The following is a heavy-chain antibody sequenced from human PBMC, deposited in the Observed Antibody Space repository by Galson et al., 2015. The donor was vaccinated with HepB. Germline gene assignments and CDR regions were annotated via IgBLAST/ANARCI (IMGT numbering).Heavy chain of an antibody. CDR2: IKQDGSEK. CDR1: GFTFSSYW. Sequence: SLRLSCAASGFTFSSYWTSWVRQAPGKGLEWVANIKQDGSEKYYVDSVKGRFTISRDNAKNSLYLQMNSLRAEDTAVYYCARYGHGPFDIWGQGTMVTVSS. D-gene: IGHD3-10*01. J-gene: IGHJ3*02. V-gene: IGHV3-7*01. CDR3: ARYGHGPFDI.